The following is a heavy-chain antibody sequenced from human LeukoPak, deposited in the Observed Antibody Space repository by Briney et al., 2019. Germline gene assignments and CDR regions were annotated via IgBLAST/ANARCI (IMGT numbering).Heavy chain of an antibody. CDR2: ISYDGSNK. CDR3: ARDLDF. Sequence: GGSLRLSCAASGFTFSSYTMHWVRQAPGKGLEWVAVISYDGSNKYYADSVKGRFTISRDNSKNTLYLQMNSLRAEDTAVYYCARDLDFWGQGTLVTVSS. D-gene: IGHD1-1*01. CDR1: GFTFSSYT. J-gene: IGHJ4*02. V-gene: IGHV3-30-3*01.